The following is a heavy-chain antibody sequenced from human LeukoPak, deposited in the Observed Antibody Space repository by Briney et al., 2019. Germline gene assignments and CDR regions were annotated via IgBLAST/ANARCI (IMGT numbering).Heavy chain of an antibody. D-gene: IGHD3-10*01. CDR2: LSGSGDTT. CDR3: AKDQDSMVRGIIWMNNWFDP. V-gene: IGHV3-23*01. Sequence: GGSLRLSCAASGFTFSSYAMSWVRQAPGKGLEWVSALSGSGDTTYYADSVKGRFTISRDNPKNTLYLQMNSLRAEDTAVYYCAKDQDSMVRGIIWMNNWFDPWGQGTLVAVSS. J-gene: IGHJ5*02. CDR1: GFTFSSYA.